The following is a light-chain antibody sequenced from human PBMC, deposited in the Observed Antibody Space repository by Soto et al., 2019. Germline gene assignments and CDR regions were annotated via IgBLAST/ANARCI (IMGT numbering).Light chain of an antibody. Sequence: DIVMTQSPDSLAVSLGGRSTITCKSSQSVVYSSNNKNYLAWYQQKPGQPPNLLIYWASTRESGVPDRFSGSGSGTNFTLTISSLQAEDVAVYYCQQYYNTPWTFGQGTKVDIK. CDR2: WAS. J-gene: IGKJ1*01. CDR1: QSVVYSSNNKNY. V-gene: IGKV4-1*01. CDR3: QQYYNTPWT.